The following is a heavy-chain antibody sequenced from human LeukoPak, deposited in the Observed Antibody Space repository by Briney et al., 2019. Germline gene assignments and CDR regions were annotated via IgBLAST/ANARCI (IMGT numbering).Heavy chain of an antibody. Sequence: PGRSLRLSCAASGFTFSSYGMHWVRQAPGKGLEWVAVISYDGSNKYYADSVKGRFTISRDNSKNTLYLQMNSLRAEDTAVYYCATGYDILTGYYYDYWGQGTLVTVSS. CDR2: ISYDGSNK. V-gene: IGHV3-30*03. D-gene: IGHD3-9*01. J-gene: IGHJ4*02. CDR3: ATGYDILTGYYYDY. CDR1: GFTFSSYG.